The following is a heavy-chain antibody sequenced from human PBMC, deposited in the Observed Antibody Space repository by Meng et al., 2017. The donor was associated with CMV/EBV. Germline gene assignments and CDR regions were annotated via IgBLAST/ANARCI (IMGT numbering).Heavy chain of an antibody. D-gene: IGHD3-22*01. CDR3: ARDTITMIASDY. V-gene: IGHV3-21*01. CDR1: GFTFSSYS. Sequence: GESLKISCAASGFTFSSYSMNWVRQAPGKGLEWVSSISSSSSYIYYADSVKGRFTISRDNAKNSLYLQMNSLRAEDTAVCYCARDTITMIASDYWGQGTLVTVSS. J-gene: IGHJ4*02. CDR2: ISSSSSYI.